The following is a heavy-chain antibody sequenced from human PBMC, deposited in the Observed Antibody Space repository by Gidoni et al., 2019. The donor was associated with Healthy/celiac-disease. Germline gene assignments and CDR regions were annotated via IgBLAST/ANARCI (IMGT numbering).Heavy chain of an antibody. V-gene: IGHV3-66*02. Sequence: EVQLVESGGGLVQPGGSLRLSCPASGFTVRSNYMSWVRQAPGKGLEWVSVIYSGGSTYYADSVKGRFTISRDNSKNTLYLQMNSLRAEDTAVYYCARDRATAYGMDVWGQGTTVTVSS. CDR2: IYSGGST. D-gene: IGHD3-10*01. CDR3: ARDRATAYGMDV. CDR1: GFTVRSNY. J-gene: IGHJ6*02.